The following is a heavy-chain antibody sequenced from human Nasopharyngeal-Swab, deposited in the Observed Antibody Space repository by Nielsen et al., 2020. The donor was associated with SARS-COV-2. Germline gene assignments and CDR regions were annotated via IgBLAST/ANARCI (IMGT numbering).Heavy chain of an antibody. D-gene: IGHD3-3*01. CDR3: ARDGLDYDFWSAYFMDV. Sequence: GGSLRLSCAASGVTFSNYNMNWVRQAPGKGLEWVSSSSSSTTYIYYADSVRGRFTISRDNAKNSLHLQMNSLRAEDSAVYYCARDGLDYDFWSAYFMDVWGQGTTVTVSS. V-gene: IGHV3-21*01. J-gene: IGHJ6*02. CDR2: SSSSTTYI. CDR1: GVTFSNYN.